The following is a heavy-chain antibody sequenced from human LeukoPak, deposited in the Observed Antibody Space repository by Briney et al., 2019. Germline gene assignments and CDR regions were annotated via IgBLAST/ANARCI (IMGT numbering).Heavy chain of an antibody. CDR1: GFTFSSYW. V-gene: IGHV3-7*03. J-gene: IGHJ4*02. CDR2: IKQDGSEK. D-gene: IGHD6-13*01. CDR3: ARDLIIAAAGSGGAGDY. Sequence: PGGSLRLSCAASGFTFSSYWMSWVRQAPGKGLEWVANIKQDGSEKYYVDSVKGRFTISRDNAKNSLYLQMNSLRAEDTALYYCARDLIIAAAGSGGAGDYWGQGTLVTVSS.